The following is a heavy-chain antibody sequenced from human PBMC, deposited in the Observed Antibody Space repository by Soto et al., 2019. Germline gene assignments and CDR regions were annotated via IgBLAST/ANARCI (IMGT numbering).Heavy chain of an antibody. Sequence: PGGSLRLSCAASGFTFSSYGMHWVRQAPGKGLEWVAVISYDGSNKYYADSVKGRFTISRDNSKNTLYLQMNNLRAEDTAVYYCAKDRGIAVAGVGYYFDYWGQGTLVTVPQ. D-gene: IGHD6-19*01. CDR2: ISYDGSNK. CDR1: GFTFSSYG. V-gene: IGHV3-30*18. CDR3: AKDRGIAVAGVGYYFDY. J-gene: IGHJ4*02.